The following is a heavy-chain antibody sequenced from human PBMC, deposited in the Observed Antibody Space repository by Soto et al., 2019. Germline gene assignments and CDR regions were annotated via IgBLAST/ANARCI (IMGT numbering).Heavy chain of an antibody. CDR2: IIPIVGTA. Sequence: ASVKVSCKASGYTFTKFHIHWVRQAPGQGLEWMGMIIPIVGTANYAQKFQGRVTITSDTSTSTVYMELRSLRSEDTAVYYCASRNCTNGVCYYETDNPRDAFDIWGQGTMVTVSS. CDR3: ASRNCTNGVCYYETDNPRDAFDI. D-gene: IGHD2-8*01. CDR1: GYTFTKFH. V-gene: IGHV1-46*01. J-gene: IGHJ3*02.